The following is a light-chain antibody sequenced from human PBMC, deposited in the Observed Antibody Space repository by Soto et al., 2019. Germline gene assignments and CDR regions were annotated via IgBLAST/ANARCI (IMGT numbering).Light chain of an antibody. CDR2: RAS. V-gene: IGKV3-15*01. CDR1: QSVSSN. Sequence: IVMSHAPSTLSVSPLYRATLSFLAIQSVSSNLAWYQKKPGQAPRLLVWRASIRATDMAARFSGSGSGTEFTLTISSLQPEDSAVYYCQQYNNWPLTFGGGTKVDIK. CDR3: QQYNNWPLT. J-gene: IGKJ4*01.